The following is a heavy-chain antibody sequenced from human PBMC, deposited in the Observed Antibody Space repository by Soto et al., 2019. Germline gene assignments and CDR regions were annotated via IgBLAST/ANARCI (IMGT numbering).Heavy chain of an antibody. V-gene: IGHV4-31*03. CDR1: GGSISSGGYY. Sequence: HVQLQESGPGLVKPSQTLFLTCTVAGGSISSGGYYWSLIRQPPGEGLEWIGYIYYSGSTSYNTSLKSRVTRSVDTSKNQFSLKLSSVTAADTAVYYCESLYYGPRPYYYDYWGQGTLVTASS. D-gene: IGHD3-10*01. CDR3: ESLYYGPRPYYYDY. J-gene: IGHJ4*02. CDR2: IYYSGST.